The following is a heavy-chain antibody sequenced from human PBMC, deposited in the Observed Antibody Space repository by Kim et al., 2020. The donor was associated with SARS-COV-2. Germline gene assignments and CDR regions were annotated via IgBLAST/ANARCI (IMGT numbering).Heavy chain of an antibody. V-gene: IGHV5-51*01. Sequence: GESLKISCEGSGYSFTSYWIGWVRQMPGKGLEWMGIIYPGDSDTRYSPSFQGQVHISADKSISTAYLPWNSLKASDTAMYYCARHAICGDSGGYFFDHWGQRTLVTVSS. CDR2: IYPGDSDT. CDR1: GYSFTSYW. CDR3: ARHAICGDSGGYFFDH. J-gene: IGHJ4*02. D-gene: IGHD3-22*01.